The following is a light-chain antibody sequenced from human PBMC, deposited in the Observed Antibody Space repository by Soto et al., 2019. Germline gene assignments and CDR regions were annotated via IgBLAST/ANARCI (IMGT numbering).Light chain of an antibody. CDR2: EVS. CDR3: SLYTSSSTYV. CDR1: SSDVGSYNR. Sequence: QSALTQPPSVSGSPGQSVTISCTGTSSDVGSYNRVSWYQQPPGTAPKLMIYEVSNRPSGVPDRFSGSKSGNTASLTISGLQAEDEADYHCSLYTSSSTYVFGTGTKLTVL. V-gene: IGLV2-18*01. J-gene: IGLJ1*01.